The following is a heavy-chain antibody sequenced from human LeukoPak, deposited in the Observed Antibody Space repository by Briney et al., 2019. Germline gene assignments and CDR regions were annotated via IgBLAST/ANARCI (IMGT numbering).Heavy chain of an antibody. CDR2: IYHSGST. CDR3: ARGGGIHPSAFDI. CDR1: GGSISSGGYY. J-gene: IGHJ3*02. D-gene: IGHD3-16*01. Sequence: SETLSLTCTVSGGSISSGGYYWSWIRQPPGKGLEWIGYIYHSGSTYYNPSLKSRVTISVDRSKNQFSLKLSSVTAADTAVYYCARGGGIHPSAFDIWGQGTMVTVSS. V-gene: IGHV4-30-2*01.